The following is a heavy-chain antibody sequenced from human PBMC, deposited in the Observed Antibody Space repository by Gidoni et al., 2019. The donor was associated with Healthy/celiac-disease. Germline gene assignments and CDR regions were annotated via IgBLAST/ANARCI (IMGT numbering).Heavy chain of an antibody. Sequence: EVQLVESGGGLVQPGGSLRLSCAASGFTFSSSWMHWVRQAPGKGLVWVSRINSDGSSTSYADSVKGRFTISRDNAKNTLYLQMNSLRAEDTAVYYCASIAVAGDPFDYWGQGTLVTVSS. CDR2: INSDGSST. CDR1: GFTFSSSW. J-gene: IGHJ4*02. CDR3: ASIAVAGDPFDY. V-gene: IGHV3-74*01. D-gene: IGHD6-19*01.